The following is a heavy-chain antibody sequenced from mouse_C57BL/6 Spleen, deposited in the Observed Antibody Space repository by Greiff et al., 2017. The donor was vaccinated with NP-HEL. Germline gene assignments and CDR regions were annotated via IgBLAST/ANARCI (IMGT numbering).Heavy chain of an antibody. J-gene: IGHJ4*01. CDR3: ARLHHYYGSSLYAMDY. V-gene: IGHV1-22*01. D-gene: IGHD1-1*01. CDR2: INPNNGGT. Sequence: EVKLVESGPELVKPGASVKMSCKASGYTFTDYNMHWVKQSHGKSLEWIGYINPNNGGTSYNQKFKGKGTLTVNKSSSTAYMELRSLTSEDSAVYYCARLHHYYGSSLYAMDYWGQGTSGTVSS. CDR1: GYTFTDYN.